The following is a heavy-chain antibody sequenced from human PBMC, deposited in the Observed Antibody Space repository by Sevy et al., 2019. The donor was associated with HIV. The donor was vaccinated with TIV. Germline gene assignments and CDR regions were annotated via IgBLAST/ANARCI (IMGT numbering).Heavy chain of an antibody. J-gene: IGHJ4*02. CDR1: GFTFEDSA. V-gene: IGHV3-9*01. CDR3: AKATSRVVAGTGYFDY. CDR2: ISWNSATR. Sequence: GGSLRLSCAASGFTFEDSAMHWVRRAPGKGLEWVSGISWNSATRGYADSVKGRFTISRDNAKNSLYLQMNSLRTEDTALYYCAKATSRVVAGTGYFDYWGQGTLVTVSS. D-gene: IGHD6-19*01.